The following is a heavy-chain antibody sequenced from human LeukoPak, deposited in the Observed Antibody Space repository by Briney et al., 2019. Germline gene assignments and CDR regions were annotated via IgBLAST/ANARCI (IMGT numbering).Heavy chain of an antibody. D-gene: IGHD5-12*01. CDR3: ARDKSGDSGYGAADV. V-gene: IGHV3-21*01. CDR1: GFTFTTYW. J-gene: IGHJ6*04. Sequence: SLRLSCAASGFTFTTYWMGWVRQAPGKGLEWVSSISSSSYIYYADSVKGRFTISRDNAKNSLYLQMNSLRAEDTAVYYCARDKSGDSGYGAADVWGKGTTVTVSS. CDR2: ISSSSYI.